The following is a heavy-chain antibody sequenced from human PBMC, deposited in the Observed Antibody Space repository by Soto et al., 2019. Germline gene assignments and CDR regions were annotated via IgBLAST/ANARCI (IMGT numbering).Heavy chain of an antibody. V-gene: IGHV1-69*06. J-gene: IGHJ6*02. CDR1: GGTFSSYA. D-gene: IGHD3-9*01. Sequence: SVKVSCKASGGTFSSYAISWVRQAPGQGLEWMGGIIPIFGTANYAQKFQGRVTITADKSTSTAYMELSSLRSEDTAVYYCARDLGYYDILTGYPPQYYGMDVWGQGTMVTVSS. CDR3: ARDLGYYDILTGYPPQYYGMDV. CDR2: IIPIFGTA.